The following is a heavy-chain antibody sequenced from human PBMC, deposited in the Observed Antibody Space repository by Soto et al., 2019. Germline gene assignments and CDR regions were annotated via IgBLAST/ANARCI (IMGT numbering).Heavy chain of an antibody. V-gene: IGHV4-59*01. CDR3: ARGEDAFFYYGLDV. CDR1: GGSIFSSY. Sequence: SEILSLTCTVSGGSIFSSYWTWIRQPPGKGLEWIGNVYYSGSTNDNPSLQSRVTMSVDTSKSQFSLKLTSVTAADTAVYYCARGEDAFFYYGLDVWGQGITVTVSS. J-gene: IGHJ6*02. CDR2: VYYSGST.